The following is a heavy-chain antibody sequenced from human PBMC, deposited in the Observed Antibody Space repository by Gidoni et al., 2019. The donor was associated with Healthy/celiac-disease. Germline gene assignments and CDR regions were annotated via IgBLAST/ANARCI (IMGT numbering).Heavy chain of an antibody. Sequence: QVQLQESGPGLVKPSQTLSLTCTVSGGSISSGGYYWSWIRQHPGTGLEWIGYIYYSGSTCYTPSLKGRVTISVDTSKNQFSLKLSSVTAADTAVYYCARTRYCSSTSCYNSYWYFDLWGRGTLVTVSS. CDR1: GGSISSGGYY. CDR3: ARTRYCSSTSCYNSYWYFDL. D-gene: IGHD2-2*02. J-gene: IGHJ2*01. V-gene: IGHV4-31*03. CDR2: IYYSGST.